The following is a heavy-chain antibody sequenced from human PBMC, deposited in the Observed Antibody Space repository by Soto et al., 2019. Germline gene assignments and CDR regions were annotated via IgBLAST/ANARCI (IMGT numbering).Heavy chain of an antibody. J-gene: IGHJ4*02. CDR2: ISYDGSNK. V-gene: IGHV3-30*18. Sequence: QVQLVESGGGVVQPGRSLRLSCAASGFTFSSYGMHWVRQAPGKGLEWMAVISYDGSNKYYADSVKGRFTISRDNSKNTLYLQMNSLRAEDTAVYYCAKEISRAARPYFDYWGQGTLVTVSS. CDR3: AKEISRAARPYFDY. CDR1: GFTFSSYG. D-gene: IGHD6-6*01.